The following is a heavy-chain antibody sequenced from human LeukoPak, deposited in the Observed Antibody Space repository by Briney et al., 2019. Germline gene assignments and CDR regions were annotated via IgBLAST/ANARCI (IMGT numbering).Heavy chain of an antibody. V-gene: IGHV4-31*03. J-gene: IGHJ4*02. CDR3: ARETGYNDY. D-gene: IGHD3-9*01. CDR2: IYYSGST. Sequence: PSQTLSLTCTISGGSISSGGYSWSWIRQHPGKGLEWIGYIYYSGSTYYNPSLKSRVTMSVDTSRNQFSLQLNSVTAADTAVYYCARETGYNDYWGQGTLVTVSS. CDR1: GGSISSGGYS.